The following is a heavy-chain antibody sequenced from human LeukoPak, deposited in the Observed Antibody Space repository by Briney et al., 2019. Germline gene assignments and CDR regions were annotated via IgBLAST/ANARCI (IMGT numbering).Heavy chain of an antibody. CDR2: IGISSGNT. D-gene: IGHD1-1*01. CDR3: ARDHNYAFDN. Sequence: GGSLRLSCAASGFTFSSYSMNWVRQAPGKGLEWISYIGISSGNTKYADSVKGRFTISGDSAKNSLYLQMNSLRVEDTAVYYCARDHNYAFDNWGQGTLVTVSS. CDR1: GFTFSSYS. V-gene: IGHV3-48*04. J-gene: IGHJ4*02.